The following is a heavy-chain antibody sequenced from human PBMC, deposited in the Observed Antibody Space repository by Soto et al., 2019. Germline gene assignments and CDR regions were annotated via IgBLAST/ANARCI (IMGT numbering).Heavy chain of an antibody. CDR1: GFSLSSTRMA. CDR2: IYWDDDK. V-gene: IGHV2-5*02. D-gene: IGHD6-19*01. J-gene: IGHJ4*02. Sequence: QITLKESGPTLVKPTQTLTLTCTFSGFSLSSTRMAVGWIRQPPGKALEWLALIYWDDDKRYSPFLKSRLTITNDTSKHPVALTMSNVDPVDTDRYYCAHIVVAGLGYYFDYWGQGTLVTVSS. CDR3: AHIVVAGLGYYFDY.